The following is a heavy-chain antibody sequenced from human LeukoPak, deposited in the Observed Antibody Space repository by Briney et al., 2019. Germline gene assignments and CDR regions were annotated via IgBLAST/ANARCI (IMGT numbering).Heavy chain of an antibody. J-gene: IGHJ6*03. V-gene: IGHV5-51*01. D-gene: IGHD1-26*01. Sequence: GGSLKISLQGSGYSFTSYWIGWVRPMPGKGLEWMGIIYPGDSDTRYSPSFQGQVTISADKSISTAYLQWSSLNASDTAIYYCARAQYRGAYYYYYMDVWGKGTTVTVSS. CDR2: IYPGDSDT. CDR1: GYSFTSYW. CDR3: ARAQYRGAYYYYYMDV.